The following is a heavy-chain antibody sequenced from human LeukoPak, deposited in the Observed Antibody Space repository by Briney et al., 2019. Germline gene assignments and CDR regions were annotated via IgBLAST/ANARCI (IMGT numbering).Heavy chain of an antibody. D-gene: IGHD6-13*01. Sequence: SETLSLTCAVYGGSFSGYSWGWIRQPPGKGLEWIGEINHRGSTNYNPSLKSRVTISVDTSKNQFSLKLSSVTAADTAVYYCARGPLGSSWPPHYYYGMDVWGQGTTVTVSS. J-gene: IGHJ6*02. CDR1: GGSFSGYS. CDR2: INHRGST. V-gene: IGHV4-34*01. CDR3: ARGPLGSSWPPHYYYGMDV.